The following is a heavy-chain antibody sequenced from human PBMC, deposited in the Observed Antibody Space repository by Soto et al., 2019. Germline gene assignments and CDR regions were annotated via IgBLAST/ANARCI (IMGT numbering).Heavy chain of an antibody. V-gene: IGHV5-10-1*01. Sequence: PGESLKISCKGSGYSFTSYWISWVRQMPGKGLEWMGRIDPSDSYTNYSPSFQGHVTISADKSISTAYLQWSSLKASDTAMYYCARQGYCSSTSCPQGYYYYYGMDAWGQGTTVTVSS. CDR3: ARQGYCSSTSCPQGYYYYYGMDA. CDR2: IDPSDSYT. J-gene: IGHJ6*02. CDR1: GYSFTSYW. D-gene: IGHD2-2*01.